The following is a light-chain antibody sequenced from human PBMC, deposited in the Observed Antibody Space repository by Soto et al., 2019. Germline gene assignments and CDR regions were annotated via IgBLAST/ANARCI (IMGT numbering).Light chain of an antibody. CDR1: SSNIGSNY. J-gene: IGLJ3*02. CDR3: DASHVILSARV. Sequence: QTVVTQPPSASGTPGQRVTISCSGSSSNIGSNYVYWYQQLPGTAPKLLIYRNNQRPSGVPDRFSGSKSGTSASLAISGRRSEDEADYYCDASHVILSARVFGGRTKLTVL. V-gene: IGLV1-47*01. CDR2: RNN.